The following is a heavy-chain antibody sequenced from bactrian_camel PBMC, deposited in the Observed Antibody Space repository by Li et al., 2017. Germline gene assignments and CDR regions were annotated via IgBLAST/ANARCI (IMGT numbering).Heavy chain of an antibody. CDR2: IDTDGTA. D-gene: IGHD1*01. V-gene: IGHV3S55*01. Sequence: HVQLVESGGGSVQAGGSLRLSCAITGRSNENYFLAWFRQAPGKEREGVACIDTDGTAFYADSVKGRFTISRDNARNTLYLQMNNLKYEDSAMYYCARSSCIDGTCPVAYRGQGTQVTVS. CDR1: GRSNENYF. J-gene: IGHJ4*01. CDR3: ARSSCIDGTCPVAY.